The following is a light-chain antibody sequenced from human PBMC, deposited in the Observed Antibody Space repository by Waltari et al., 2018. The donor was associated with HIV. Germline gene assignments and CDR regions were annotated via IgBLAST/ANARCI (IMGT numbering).Light chain of an antibody. CDR3: QARHSWPPLFT. CDR2: DAS. Sequence: EIVLTQSPATLSLSPGEGATLSCRASQSVTTYLAWFQQKPGQPPMLLIFDASSRATGVPARFSGSGSGTDFSLTISSLEPEDFAIYYCQARHSWPPLFTFGPGTKVEMK. J-gene: IGKJ3*01. CDR1: QSVTTY. V-gene: IGKV3-11*01.